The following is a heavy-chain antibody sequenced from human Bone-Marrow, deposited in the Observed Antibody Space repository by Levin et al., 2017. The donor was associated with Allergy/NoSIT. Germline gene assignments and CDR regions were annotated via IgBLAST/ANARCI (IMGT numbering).Heavy chain of an antibody. CDR2: ISSNNDYI. D-gene: IGHD3-9*01. CDR1: GFTFSSYT. V-gene: IGHV3-21*06. Sequence: PGGSLRLSCAASGFTFSSYTVNWVRQAPGKGLEWVSSISSNNDYIYYADSMKGRFTISRDNTKNSLYLQMNGLRGEDTAVYYCARVSVRPRLRSPPRLRYFDAFDVWGQGTMVTVSS. CDR3: ARVSVRPRLRSPPRLRYFDAFDV. J-gene: IGHJ3*01.